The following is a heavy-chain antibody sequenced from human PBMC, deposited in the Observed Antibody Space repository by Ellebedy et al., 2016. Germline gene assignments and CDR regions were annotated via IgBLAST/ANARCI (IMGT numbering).Heavy chain of an antibody. CDR2: VDSSGST. V-gene: IGHV4-4*07. CDR1: GGSISSYY. D-gene: IGHD1-26*01. CDR3: ARGIVTPFFDS. J-gene: IGHJ4*02. Sequence: SETLSLTCTVSGGSISSYYWSWIRQPAGKGLQWIGRVDSSGSTNFNPSLKSRVIMSLDTSKNQFSLRLTSLTAADTAVYYCARGIVTPFFDSWGQGTLVTVSS.